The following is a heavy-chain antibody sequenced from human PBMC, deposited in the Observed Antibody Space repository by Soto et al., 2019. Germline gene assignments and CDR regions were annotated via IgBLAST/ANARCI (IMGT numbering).Heavy chain of an antibody. CDR3: AKDTVGGYSFWSGYYSDGLDV. V-gene: IGHV3-23*01. Sequence: EVKLLESGGGLAQPGGSLRLSCVGSGFTFDSYAISWVRQAPGERLQWIAAISGSADGTDYAHYVRGRFTISRDNAKKTVHLQMDRLRVEDTAVYFCAKDTVGGYSFWSGYYSDGLDVWGQGTLVSVS. CDR1: GFTFDSYA. D-gene: IGHD3-3*01. CDR2: ISGSADGT. J-gene: IGHJ3*01.